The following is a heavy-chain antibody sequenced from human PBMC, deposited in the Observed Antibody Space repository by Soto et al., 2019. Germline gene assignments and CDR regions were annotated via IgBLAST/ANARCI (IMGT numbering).Heavy chain of an antibody. V-gene: IGHV4-59*08. CDR2: IYSSGST. CDR1: GGSISNSY. J-gene: IGHJ6*02. CDR3: ARRGYGPGFPYYYGMDV. Sequence: PSETLSLTCTVSGGSISNSYWSWIRQSPEKGLEWIGYIYSSGSTNYNPSLNSRVTISVDTSKNQFSLKLSSLSAADTAVYYCARRGYGPGFPYYYGMDVWGQGTTVTVSS. D-gene: IGHD3-10*01.